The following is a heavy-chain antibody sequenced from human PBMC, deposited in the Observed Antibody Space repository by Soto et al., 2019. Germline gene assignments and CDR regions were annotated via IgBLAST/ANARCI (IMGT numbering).Heavy chain of an antibody. D-gene: IGHD2-21*02. Sequence: EVQLLESGGGLVQPGGSLRLSCAASGFTFSSYAMSWVRPAPGKGLEWVSELSGSCESTFYAASVKGRYTISRDNPKNSLELQMNSLRAEDPAVYDSAKRAGVTYYFDYGGQGTLFTVS. CDR3: AKRAGVTYYFDY. CDR2: LSGSCEST. J-gene: IGHJ4*02. V-gene: IGHV3-23*01. CDR1: GFTFSSYA.